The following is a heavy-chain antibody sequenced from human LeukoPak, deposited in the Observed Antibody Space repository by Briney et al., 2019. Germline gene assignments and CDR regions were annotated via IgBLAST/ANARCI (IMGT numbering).Heavy chain of an antibody. CDR3: AKDMVRGASPAFDY. J-gene: IGHJ4*02. Sequence: PGGSLRLSCAASGFTFSQYWMSWVRQAPGKGLEWVSAISGSGGSTYYADSVKGRFTISRDNSKNTLYLQMNSPRAEDTAVYYCAKDMVRGASPAFDYWGQGTLVTVSS. V-gene: IGHV3-23*01. D-gene: IGHD3-10*01. CDR1: GFTFSQYW. CDR2: ISGSGGST.